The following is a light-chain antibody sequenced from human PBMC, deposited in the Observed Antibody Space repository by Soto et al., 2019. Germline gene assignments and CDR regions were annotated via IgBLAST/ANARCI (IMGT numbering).Light chain of an antibody. CDR3: TSYSSTSTPYV. V-gene: IGLV2-14*01. CDR2: DVY. J-gene: IGLJ1*01. Sequence: QSALTQPASVSGSPGQSITISCAGTSSDVGRYMYVSWYQQHPGKAPKLIIYDVYNRPSGVSNRFSGSKSGNTASLAISGLQAEDEDAYYCTSYSSTSTPYVFGGGTKVTVL. CDR1: SSDVGRYMY.